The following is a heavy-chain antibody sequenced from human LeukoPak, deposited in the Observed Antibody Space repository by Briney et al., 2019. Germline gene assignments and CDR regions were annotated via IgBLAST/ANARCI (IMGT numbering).Heavy chain of an antibody. Sequence: SETLSLTCTVSGGSISNYYWSWIRQPPGKGLEWIGYIYYSGSTNYNPSLKSRVTISVDTSKNQFSLKLSSVTAADTAVYYCARRIAVAGFDFDYWGQGTLVTVSS. J-gene: IGHJ4*02. CDR2: IYYSGST. V-gene: IGHV4-59*08. D-gene: IGHD6-19*01. CDR3: ARRIAVAGFDFDY. CDR1: GGSISNYY.